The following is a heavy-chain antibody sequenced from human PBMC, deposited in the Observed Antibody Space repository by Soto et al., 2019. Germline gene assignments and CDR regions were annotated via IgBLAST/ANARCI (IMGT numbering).Heavy chain of an antibody. CDR2: IIPMFDTT. CDR3: AREVVTETTLGYFDF. Sequence: QVHLVQSGPEVREPGSSVKVSCKASGGSFSSDAITWVRQAPGQGLEWIGEIIPMFDTTNYAPEFQGRVTITADTATTTVYMEVNRLTPDDTAVYYCAREVVTETTLGYFDFWGQGALVNVSS. CDR1: GGSFSSDA. J-gene: IGHJ4*02. V-gene: IGHV1-69*06. D-gene: IGHD2-21*02.